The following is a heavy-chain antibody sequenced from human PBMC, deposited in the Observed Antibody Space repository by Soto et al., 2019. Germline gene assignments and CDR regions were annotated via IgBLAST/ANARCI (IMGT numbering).Heavy chain of an antibody. J-gene: IGHJ4*02. Sequence: QVQLVESGGGVVQPGRSLRLSCAASGFTFSSYAMHWVRQAPGKGLEWVAVISYDGSNKYYADSVKGRFTISRDNSKNTLYLKMNSLRAEATAVYYCARAFNSNYRFDYWGQGTLVTVSS. V-gene: IGHV3-30-3*01. D-gene: IGHD4-4*01. CDR2: ISYDGSNK. CDR1: GFTFSSYA. CDR3: ARAFNSNYRFDY.